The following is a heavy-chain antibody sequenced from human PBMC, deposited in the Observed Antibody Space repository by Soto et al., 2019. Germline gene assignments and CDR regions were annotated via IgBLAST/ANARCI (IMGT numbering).Heavy chain of an antibody. CDR3: ARVNVATLYYYYGMDV. CDR2: IYYSGST. J-gene: IGHJ6*02. CDR1: GGSISSYY. D-gene: IGHD3-16*01. Sequence: QVQLQESGPGLVKPSETLSLTCTVSGGSISSYYWSWIRQPPGKGLEWIGYIYYSGSTNYNPSLKSRVTISVDTSKNQFSLKLSSVTAADTAVYYCARVNVATLYYYYGMDVWGQGTTVTVSS. V-gene: IGHV4-59*01.